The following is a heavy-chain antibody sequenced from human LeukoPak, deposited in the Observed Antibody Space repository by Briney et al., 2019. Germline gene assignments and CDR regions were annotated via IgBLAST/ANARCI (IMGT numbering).Heavy chain of an antibody. J-gene: IGHJ5*02. CDR1: GGSISSYY. CDR3: ARSVVPAALDSNWFDP. Sequence: SETLSLTCTVSGGSISSYYWSWIRQPPGKGLEWIGYIYYSGSTNYNPSLKSRVTISVDTSKNQFSLKLSSVTAADTAVYYRARSVVPAALDSNWFDPWGQGTLVTVSS. CDR2: IYYSGST. D-gene: IGHD2-2*01. V-gene: IGHV4-59*01.